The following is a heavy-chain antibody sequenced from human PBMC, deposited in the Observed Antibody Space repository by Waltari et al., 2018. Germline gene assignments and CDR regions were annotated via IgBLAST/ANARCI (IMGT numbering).Heavy chain of an antibody. D-gene: IGHD5-12*01. Sequence: QVQLLQSGAEVKKPGASVKVSCQASGYTFTTSEINWVLQSSGQGLEWMGWMNPNTGDTGFAQRVQGRVTMTRDTSFNTAYMELSTLTSEDTALYYCARGRDVYAGFDYNWFDPWGQGTLVTVSS. CDR2: MNPNTGDT. V-gene: IGHV1-8*02. CDR1: GYTFTTSE. J-gene: IGHJ5*02. CDR3: ARGRDVYAGFDYNWFDP.